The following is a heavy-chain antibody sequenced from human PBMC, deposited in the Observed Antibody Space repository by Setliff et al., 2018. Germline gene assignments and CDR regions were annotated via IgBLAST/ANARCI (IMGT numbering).Heavy chain of an antibody. V-gene: IGHV1-18*04. CDR1: GYTFKDFI. Sequence: ASVKVSCKASGYTFKDFIISWVRQAPGQGLEWMGWISPHTGRAYYAPELQGRITMATDTSTGTAYMEMRGLRSDDTAVYYCARDTRDRYDRSGHYLSFDSWGQGTLVTVSS. CDR3: ARDTRDRYDRSGHYLSFDS. D-gene: IGHD3-22*01. J-gene: IGHJ4*02. CDR2: ISPHTGRA.